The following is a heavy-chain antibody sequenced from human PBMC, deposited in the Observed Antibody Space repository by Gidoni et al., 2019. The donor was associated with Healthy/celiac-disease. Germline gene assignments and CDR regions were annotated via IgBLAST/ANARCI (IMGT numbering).Heavy chain of an antibody. CDR3: AREGLTAMARAVDY. J-gene: IGHJ4*02. Sequence: QVQLQESGPGLVKPSQTLSLTCTVSGGSISSGGYYWSWIRQHPGKGLEWIGYIYYSGSTYYNPSLKSRVTISVDKSKNQFSLKLSSVTAADTAVYYCAREGLTAMARAVDYWGQGTLVTVSS. CDR1: GGSISSGGYY. D-gene: IGHD5-18*01. CDR2: IYYSGST. V-gene: IGHV4-31*03.